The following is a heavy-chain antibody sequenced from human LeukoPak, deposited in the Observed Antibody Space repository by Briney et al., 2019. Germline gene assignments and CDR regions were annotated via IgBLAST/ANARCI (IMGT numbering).Heavy chain of an antibody. CDR3: TTEGYTYGCHSFDI. Sequence: PGGSLRLSCAASRFTFSNAWMSWVRQAPGKGLEWVGRIKSKTSGGTTDYAAPVKGRFAISREDSKNTLYLQMNSLKTEDAVVYYCTTEGYTYGCHSFDIWGQGTMVSVSS. CDR2: IKSKTSGGTT. CDR1: RFTFSNAW. D-gene: IGHD5-18*01. V-gene: IGHV3-15*01. J-gene: IGHJ3*02.